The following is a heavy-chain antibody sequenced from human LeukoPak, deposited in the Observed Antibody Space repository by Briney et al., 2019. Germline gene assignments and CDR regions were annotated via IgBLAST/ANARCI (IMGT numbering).Heavy chain of an antibody. CDR2: ISSSSSYI. Sequence: GGSLRLSCAASGFTFSSYSMNWVRQAPGKGLEWVSSISSSSSYIYYADSVKGRFTISRDNAKNSLYLQMNSLRAEDTAVYYCARAVRRLLVTIDYWGQGTLVTVSS. J-gene: IGHJ4*02. CDR3: ARAVRRLLVTIDY. CDR1: GFTFSSYS. D-gene: IGHD5-18*01. V-gene: IGHV3-21*01.